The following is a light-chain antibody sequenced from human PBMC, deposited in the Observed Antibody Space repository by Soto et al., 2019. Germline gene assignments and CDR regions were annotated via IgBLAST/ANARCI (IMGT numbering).Light chain of an antibody. CDR2: GAS. Sequence: PGDRVTLSFRASQSISINLAWYQHKPGQAPRLLIHGASTRATGVPARISGSGSGTEFTLTISSLQSEDFAVYYCQQFRNWPWTFGQGTKVDIK. J-gene: IGKJ1*01. V-gene: IGKV3D-15*01. CDR3: QQFRNWPWT. CDR1: QSISIN.